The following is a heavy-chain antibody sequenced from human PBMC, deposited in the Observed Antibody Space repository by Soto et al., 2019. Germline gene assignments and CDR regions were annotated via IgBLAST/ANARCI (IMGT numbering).Heavy chain of an antibody. CDR3: ARGALWIFGVVIMDGMDV. J-gene: IGHJ6*02. D-gene: IGHD3-3*01. CDR1: GYTFTSYD. V-gene: IGHV1-8*01. CDR2: MNPNSGNT. Sequence: ASVKVSCKASGYTFTSYDINWVRQATGQGLEWMGWMNPNSGNTGYAQKFQGRVTMTRNTTISTAYKELSSLRSEDTAVYYSARGALWIFGVVIMDGMDVWGQGTTVTVSS.